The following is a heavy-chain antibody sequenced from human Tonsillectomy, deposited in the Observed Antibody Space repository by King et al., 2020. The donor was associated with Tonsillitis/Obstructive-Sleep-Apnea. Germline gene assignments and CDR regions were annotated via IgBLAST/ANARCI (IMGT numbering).Heavy chain of an antibody. CDR1: GGSXSSYY. CDR2: IYYSXXT. D-gene: IGHD3-9*01. Sequence: QVQLQESGPGLVKPSETLSLTCTVSGGSXSSYYWSWIRQPPGKGLEWIGYIYYSXXTNYNPSLKSRVTISVDTSKNQFSLKLSSVTAADTAVYYCARGXXTIGXXXYYXMDVXGKGTTVXXXS. J-gene: IGHJ6*03. CDR3: ARGXXTIGXXXYYXMDV. V-gene: IGHV4-59*01.